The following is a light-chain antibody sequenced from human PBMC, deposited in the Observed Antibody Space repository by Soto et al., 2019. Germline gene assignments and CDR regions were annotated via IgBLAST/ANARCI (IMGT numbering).Light chain of an antibody. Sequence: NFMLTQPHSVSESPGKTVTISCTRSSGSIASNYVQWYQQRPGSAPTTVIYEDNQRPSGVPDRFSGSIDSSSNSASLTISGLKTEDEADYYCQSYDSSNLHVVFGGGTKLT. CDR1: SGSIASNY. V-gene: IGLV6-57*04. J-gene: IGLJ2*01. CDR2: EDN. CDR3: QSYDSSNLHVV.